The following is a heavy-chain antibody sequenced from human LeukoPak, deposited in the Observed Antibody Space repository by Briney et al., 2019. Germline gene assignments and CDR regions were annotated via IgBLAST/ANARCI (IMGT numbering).Heavy chain of an antibody. CDR3: ARGVVIAPQTFDY. CDR1: GESISGFY. CDR2: IYYSGST. Sequence: SETLSLTCTVSGESISGFYWTWIRQPPGKGLGWIGYIYYSGSTNYNPSLKSRVTISVDTSKNQFSLKLSSVTAADTAVYYCARGVVIAPQTFDYWGQGTLVTVSS. D-gene: IGHD2-21*01. V-gene: IGHV4-59*01. J-gene: IGHJ4*02.